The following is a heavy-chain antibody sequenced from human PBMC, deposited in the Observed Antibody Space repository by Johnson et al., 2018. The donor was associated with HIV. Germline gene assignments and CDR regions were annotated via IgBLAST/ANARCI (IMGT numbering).Heavy chain of an antibody. CDR1: GFTFSSYA. D-gene: IGHD3-22*01. CDR3: ARGDYYDSSGFFIDAFDI. Sequence: VQLVESGGGLVKPGGSLRLSCAASGFTFSSYAMSWVRQAPGKGLEWVSAISGSGGSTYYADSVKGRFTISRDNSKNTLYLQMNSLRAEDTAVYYCARGDYYDSSGFFIDAFDIWGQGTVVTVSS. CDR2: ISGSGGST. V-gene: IGHV3-23*04. J-gene: IGHJ3*02.